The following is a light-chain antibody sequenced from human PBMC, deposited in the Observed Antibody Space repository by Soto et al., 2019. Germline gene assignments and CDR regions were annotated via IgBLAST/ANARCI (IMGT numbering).Light chain of an antibody. V-gene: IGKV1-5*03. Sequence: DIQMTQSPSTLSGSVGDIVTITCRASQTISSWLAWYQQKPGKAPKLLIYKASTLKSRVPSRFSASASGTEFTLTISNLQPDDFATYYCQHYNSYSETFGQGTKVELK. CDR3: QHYNSYSET. CDR2: KAS. CDR1: QTISSW. J-gene: IGKJ1*01.